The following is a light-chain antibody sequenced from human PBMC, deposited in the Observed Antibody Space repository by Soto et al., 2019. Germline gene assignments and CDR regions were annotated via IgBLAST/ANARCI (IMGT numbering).Light chain of an antibody. CDR3: QQYDNSPIT. Sequence: EIVLTQSPATLSLSPGERATLSCRASQSVSSNLAWYQQKPGQAPRLLISDASTRATGIPARFSGTGSETDFTLTISRLEPEDFAVYYCQQYDNSPITFGQGTRLEIK. CDR2: DAS. V-gene: IGKV3-20*01. J-gene: IGKJ5*01. CDR1: QSVSSN.